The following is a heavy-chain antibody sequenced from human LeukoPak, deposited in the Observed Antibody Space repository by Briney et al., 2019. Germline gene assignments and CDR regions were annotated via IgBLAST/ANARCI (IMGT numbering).Heavy chain of an antibody. CDR1: GFTFSSYS. J-gene: IGHJ3*02. CDR3: ARDRSSGWYDAFDI. D-gene: IGHD6-19*01. Sequence: GGSLRLSCAASGFTFSSYSMNWARQAPGKGLEWVSYISSSSSTIYYADSVKGRFTISRDNAKNSLYLQMNSLRAEDTAVYYCARDRSSGWYDAFDIWGQGTMVTVSS. CDR2: ISSSSSTI. V-gene: IGHV3-48*01.